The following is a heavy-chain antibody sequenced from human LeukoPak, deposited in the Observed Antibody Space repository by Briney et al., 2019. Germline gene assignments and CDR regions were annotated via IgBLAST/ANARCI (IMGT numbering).Heavy chain of an antibody. J-gene: IGHJ1*01. CDR1: GGSISSGGYS. V-gene: IGHV4-30-2*01. CDR2: TYHSGST. CDR3: ARGGAARLHFQN. D-gene: IGHD6-6*01. Sequence: SETLSLTCAVSGGSISSGGYSWSWVRQPPGKGLEWVGYTYHSGSTYYNPSLKSRVTISVDRSKNQFSLNLNSVTAADTAVYYCARGGAARLHFQNWGQGTLVTVSS.